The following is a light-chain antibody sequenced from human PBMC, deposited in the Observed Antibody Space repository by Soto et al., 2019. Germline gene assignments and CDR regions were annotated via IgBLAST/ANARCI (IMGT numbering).Light chain of an antibody. CDR3: SSYTTSSTWV. Sequence: QSALTQPASVSGSPGQSITISCTGTSSDVGAYNYVSWYQQHPDKAPKLMIYEVSNRPSGVSNRFSGSKSGNTASLTISGLQAEDEADYYCSSYTTSSTWVFCGGTKLTVL. CDR1: SSDVGAYNY. CDR2: EVS. J-gene: IGLJ3*02. V-gene: IGLV2-14*01.